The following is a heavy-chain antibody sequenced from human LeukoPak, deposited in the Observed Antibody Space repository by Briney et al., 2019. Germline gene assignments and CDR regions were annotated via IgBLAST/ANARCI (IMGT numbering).Heavy chain of an antibody. CDR3: AKNLYQWLPSTRPRDYYYYMDV. CDR1: GYTFTGYY. Sequence: ASVRVSCKASGYTFTGYYIHWVRQAPGQGLEYMGWINPNSGGTKYARKFQGRVTMTRDTSISTVYMELSRLGSDDTAVYYCAKNLYQWLPSTRPRDYYYYMDVWAEGTTVTVSS. D-gene: IGHD6-19*01. V-gene: IGHV1-2*02. J-gene: IGHJ6*03. CDR2: INPNSGGT.